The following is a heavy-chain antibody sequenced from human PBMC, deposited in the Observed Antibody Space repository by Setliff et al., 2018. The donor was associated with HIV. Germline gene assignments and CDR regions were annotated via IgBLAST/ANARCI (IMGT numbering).Heavy chain of an antibody. CDR3: ARSGSYSSNDGFDI. CDR2: INPNTGGT. CDR1: GYSFTTNY. V-gene: IGHV1-2*02. Sequence: ASVKVSCKASGYSFTTNYMHWVRQAPGQGLEWMGWINPNTGGTNYAQKFQGRVTMTRDTSIRTAYMEVSGLRYDDTAVYYCARSGSYSSNDGFDIWGPGTLVTVSS. D-gene: IGHD1-26*01. J-gene: IGHJ3*02.